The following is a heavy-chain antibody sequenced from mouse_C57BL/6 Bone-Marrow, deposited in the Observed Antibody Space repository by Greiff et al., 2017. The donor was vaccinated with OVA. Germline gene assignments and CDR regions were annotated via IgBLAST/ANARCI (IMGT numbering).Heavy chain of an antibody. CDR3: ARDGSSPGYFDV. CDR1: GFTFSSYA. V-gene: IGHV5-4*01. J-gene: IGHJ1*03. D-gene: IGHD1-1*01. CDR2: ISDGGSYT. Sequence: EVMLVESGGGLVKPGGSLKLSCAASGFTFSSYAMSWVRQTPEKRLEWVATISDGGSYTYYPDNVKGRFTISRDNAKNNLYLQMSHLKSEDTAMDYCARDGSSPGYFDVWGTGTTVTVSS.